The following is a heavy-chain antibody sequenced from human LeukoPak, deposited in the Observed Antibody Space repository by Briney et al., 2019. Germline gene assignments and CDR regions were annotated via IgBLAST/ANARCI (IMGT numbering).Heavy chain of an antibody. V-gene: IGHV4-59*01. Sequence: SETLSLTCTVSGGSISSYYWSWIRQPPGKGLEWVGYIFYSGITNYNPSLKSRVTISVDTSKNQFSLNLSSVTAADTAVYYCAAIARGYYFDYWGQGTLVTVSS. CDR1: GGSISSYY. J-gene: IGHJ4*02. D-gene: IGHD3-10*01. CDR3: AAIARGYYFDY. CDR2: IFYSGIT.